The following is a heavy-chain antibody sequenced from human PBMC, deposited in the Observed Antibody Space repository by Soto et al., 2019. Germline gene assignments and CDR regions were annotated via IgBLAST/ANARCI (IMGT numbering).Heavy chain of an antibody. CDR3: ARTRAATDPPCWFDH. CDR2: IIPILNMA. D-gene: IGHD2-21*02. V-gene: IGHV1-69*02. J-gene: IGHJ5*02. Sequence: QVQLVQSGAEVQKPGSSVKVSCKASGGTFSSYPISWVRQAPGQGLEWMGRIIPILNMANYAQKFQGRVTQTADKSTNTADMALSSLRSEDTAVYSCARTRAATDPPCWFDHWVPGTRGTVSS. CDR1: GGTFSSYP.